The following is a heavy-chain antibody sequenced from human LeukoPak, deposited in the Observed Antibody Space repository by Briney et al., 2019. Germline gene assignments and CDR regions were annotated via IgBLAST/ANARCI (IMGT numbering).Heavy chain of an antibody. D-gene: IGHD2-8*01. Sequence: PSETLSLTCTVSGGSISSVSNSWGWIRQPPGKGLEWIGSIYQSGSTYYNPPLKSRVTISVDTSKNQISLKLTSVTVADTAVYYCAREVMAKCRAFDIWGQGTVVTVSS. CDR3: AREVMAKCRAFDI. V-gene: IGHV4-39*07. J-gene: IGHJ3*02. CDR1: GGSISSVSNS. CDR2: IYQSGST.